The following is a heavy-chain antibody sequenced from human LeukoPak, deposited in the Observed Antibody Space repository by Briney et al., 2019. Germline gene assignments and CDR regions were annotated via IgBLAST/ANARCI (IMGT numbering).Heavy chain of an antibody. J-gene: IGHJ4*02. Sequence: SETLSLTCSVSGSSISSYFWSWIRQPPGKGLEWIGYINHSGNTYYNPSLKSRVTISVDTSKNQLSLKLSSVTAADTAVYYCARGQGSGSYYLDYWGQGTLVTVSS. CDR1: GSSISSYF. V-gene: IGHV4-59*01. CDR2: INHSGNT. CDR3: ARGQGSGSYYLDY. D-gene: IGHD1-26*01.